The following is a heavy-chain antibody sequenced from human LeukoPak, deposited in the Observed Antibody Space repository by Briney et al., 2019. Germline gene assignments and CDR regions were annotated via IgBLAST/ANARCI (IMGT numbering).Heavy chain of an antibody. J-gene: IGHJ4*02. CDR3: ASLGGGWFGEFFQRPSDF. CDR2: ISFDGRSE. V-gene: IGHV3-30*03. D-gene: IGHD3-10*01. CDR1: GFTFSSYG. Sequence: GGSLRLSCAASGFTFSSYGMHWVRQAPGKGLEWMALISFDGRSEYYADSVKGRFTISRDNSRSTVFLQMNSLRTDDTAIYYCASLGGGWFGEFFQRPSDFWGQGTLVTVSS.